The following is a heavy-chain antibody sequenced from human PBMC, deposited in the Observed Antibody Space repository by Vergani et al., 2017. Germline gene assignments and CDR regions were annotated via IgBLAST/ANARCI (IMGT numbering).Heavy chain of an antibody. Sequence: QVQLPQWGGGLLKPSETLSLTCVVNGWSFTSYHWTWIRQSPGEGLGWVGDIDHTGRPDYDPSLKSLLTMSVDKVRNQFSLTLISVTATDTAIYFCARVNTETNGHLYCYYYMDVWGQGIAVTVSS. D-gene: IGHD4-11*01. J-gene: IGHJ6*03. V-gene: IGHV4-34*01. CDR2: IDHTGRP. CDR3: ARVNTETNGHLYCYYYMDV. CDR1: GWSFTSYH.